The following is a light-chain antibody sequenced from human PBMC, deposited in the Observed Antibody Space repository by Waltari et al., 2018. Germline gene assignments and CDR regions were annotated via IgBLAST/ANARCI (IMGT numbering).Light chain of an antibody. CDR3: QSYDSSLSGAV. J-gene: IGLJ2*01. V-gene: IGLV1-40*01. Sequence: QSVLPQPPSVSGAPGQRVNISCTGGSSNIGAGYDVYWYQQLPGTAPRLLIYGNNNRPSGVPDRLSVSKSGTSASLAITGLQAEDEADYYCQSYDSSLSGAVFGGGTKLTVL. CDR1: SSNIGAGYD. CDR2: GNN.